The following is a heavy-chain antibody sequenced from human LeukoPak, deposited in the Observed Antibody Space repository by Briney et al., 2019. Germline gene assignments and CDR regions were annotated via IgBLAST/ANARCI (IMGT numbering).Heavy chain of an antibody. J-gene: IGHJ3*02. CDR2: ISYDGSDK. CDR3: AKDRSSTWYGAFDI. Sequence: GGSLRLSCAASGFTVSSNYMSWVRQAPGKGLEWVAVISYDGSDKYYADSVKGRFTISRDNSKNTLYLQMNSLRAEDTAVYCCAKDRSSTWYGAFDIWGQGTMVIVSS. V-gene: IGHV3-30*18. D-gene: IGHD6-13*01. CDR1: GFTVSSNY.